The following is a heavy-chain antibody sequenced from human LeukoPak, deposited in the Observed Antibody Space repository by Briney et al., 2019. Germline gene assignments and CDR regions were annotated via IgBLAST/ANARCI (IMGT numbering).Heavy chain of an antibody. J-gene: IGHJ4*02. CDR2: ISYDGSNK. CDR1: GFTFSRYG. Sequence: PGGSLRLSCVASGFTFSRYGMHWVRQAPGKGLEWVAVISYDGSNKYYADSVKGRFTISRDNSKNTLYLQMNSLRAEDTAVYYCARVMGRYCSSTSCYVDYWGQGTLVTVSS. D-gene: IGHD2-2*01. CDR3: ARVMGRYCSSTSCYVDY. V-gene: IGHV3-30*03.